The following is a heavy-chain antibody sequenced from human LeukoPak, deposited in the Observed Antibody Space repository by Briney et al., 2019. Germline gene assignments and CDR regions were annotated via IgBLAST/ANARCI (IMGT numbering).Heavy chain of an antibody. V-gene: IGHV3-74*01. J-gene: IGHJ4*02. CDR3: ARGRTIVTTLDY. D-gene: IGHD4-17*01. CDR2: INTDGSTT. Sequence: GGSLRLSCAASGFTFSNYWMHWVRQAPGKGLVWVSRINTDGSTTTYADSVKGRFTIPRDNAKNSLYLQMNSLRAEDTAVYYCARGRTIVTTLDYWGQGTLVTVSS. CDR1: GFTFSNYW.